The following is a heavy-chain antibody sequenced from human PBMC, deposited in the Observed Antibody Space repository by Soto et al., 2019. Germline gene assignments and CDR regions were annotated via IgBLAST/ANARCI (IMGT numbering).Heavy chain of an antibody. CDR2: ISGSGGST. D-gene: IGHD6-13*01. V-gene: IGHV3-23*01. J-gene: IGHJ6*03. Sequence: GGSLRLSCAASGFTFSSYAMSWVRQAPGKGLEWVSAISGSGGSTYYADSVKGPFNISRDNSKNTLYLQMNSLRAEDTAVYYCAKDQAAGYYYYYYMDVWGKGTTVTVSS. CDR1: GFTFSSYA. CDR3: AKDQAAGYYYYYYMDV.